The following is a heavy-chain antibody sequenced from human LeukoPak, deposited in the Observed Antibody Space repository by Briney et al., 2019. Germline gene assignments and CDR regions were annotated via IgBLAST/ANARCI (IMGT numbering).Heavy chain of an antibody. J-gene: IGHJ5*02. CDR2: INPNSGGT. Sequence: ASVKVSCKASGYTFTGYYMHWVRQAPGQGLEWMGWINPNSGGTNYAQKFQGRVTMTRDTSISTAYMELSRLRSDDTAVYYCAGDLLNWNYRENWFDPWGQGTLVTVSS. V-gene: IGHV1-2*02. CDR1: GYTFTGYY. D-gene: IGHD1-7*01. CDR3: AGDLLNWNYRENWFDP.